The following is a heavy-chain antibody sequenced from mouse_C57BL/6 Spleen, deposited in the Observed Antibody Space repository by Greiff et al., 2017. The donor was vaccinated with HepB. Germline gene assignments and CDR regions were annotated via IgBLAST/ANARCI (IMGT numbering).Heavy chain of an antibody. J-gene: IGHJ3*01. V-gene: IGHV5-4*01. Sequence: EVQGVESGGGLVKPGGSLKLSCAASGFTFSSYAMSWVRQTPEKRLEWVATISDGGSYTYYPDNVKGRFTISRDNAKNNLYLQMSHLKSEDTAMYYCARDTRTAWFAYWGQGTLVTVSA. CDR3: ARDTRTAWFAY. CDR2: ISDGGSYT. CDR1: GFTFSSYA.